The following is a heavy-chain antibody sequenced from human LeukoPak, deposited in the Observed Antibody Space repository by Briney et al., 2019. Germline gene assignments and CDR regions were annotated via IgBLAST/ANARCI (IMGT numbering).Heavy chain of an antibody. CDR3: AKGFDYYDSSGYYLNAFDI. CDR1: GFTFISYS. CDR2: ISGNGDST. J-gene: IGHJ3*02. D-gene: IGHD3-22*01. V-gene: IGHV3-23*01. Sequence: GGSLRLSCSVSGFTFISYSMTWVRQAPGKGLEWVSSISGNGDSTYYADSVKGRFTISRDNSKNTLYLQMNSLRAEDTAVYYCAKGFDYYDSSGYYLNAFDIWGQGTMVTVSS.